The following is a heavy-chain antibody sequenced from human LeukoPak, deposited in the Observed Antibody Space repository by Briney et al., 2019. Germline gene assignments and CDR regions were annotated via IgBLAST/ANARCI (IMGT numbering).Heavy chain of an antibody. CDR3: ARSPTYYDFWSGYSYGMDV. J-gene: IGHJ6*02. Sequence: ASVKVSCKASGGTFSSYAISWARQAPGQGLEWMGGIIPIFGTANYAQKFQGRVTITADESTSTAYMELSSLRSEDTAVYYCARSPTYYDFWSGYSYGMDVWGQGTTVTVSS. CDR2: IIPIFGTA. CDR1: GGTFSSYA. D-gene: IGHD3-3*01. V-gene: IGHV1-69*13.